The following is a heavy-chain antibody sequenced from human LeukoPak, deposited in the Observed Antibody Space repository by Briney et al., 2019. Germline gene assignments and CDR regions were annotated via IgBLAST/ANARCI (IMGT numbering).Heavy chain of an antibody. V-gene: IGHV3-23*01. Sequence: GGSLRLSCAASASTFSSHAMSWVRQTPGKRLQWVSDISADGANTLYADSVKGRFTISRDNPKNTLYLHMRSLRAEDAAMYFCVYYDSSGYYYGRLRYWGQETPVTVSS. J-gene: IGHJ4*02. CDR1: ASTFSSHA. CDR3: VYYDSSGYYYGRLRY. CDR2: ISADGANT. D-gene: IGHD3-22*01.